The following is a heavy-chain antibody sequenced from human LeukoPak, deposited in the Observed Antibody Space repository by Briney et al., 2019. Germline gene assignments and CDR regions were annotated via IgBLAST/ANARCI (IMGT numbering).Heavy chain of an antibody. Sequence: ASVTVSCTASGYTFTNSYMRWVRHAPGQPLEWRGWINPNSGATNYAQNFQGRVTMTRDTSISTAYMELSRLRSDDTAVYYCARKVELMFDPWGQGTLVTVSS. CDR1: GYTFTNSY. CDR2: INPNSGAT. V-gene: IGHV1-2*02. J-gene: IGHJ5*02. D-gene: IGHD1-7*01. CDR3: ARKVELMFDP.